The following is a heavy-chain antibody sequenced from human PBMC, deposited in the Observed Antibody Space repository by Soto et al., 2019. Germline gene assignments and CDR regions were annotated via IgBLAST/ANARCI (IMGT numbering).Heavy chain of an antibody. CDR3: AREHDAFDI. J-gene: IGHJ3*02. CDR1: GFTFSSYA. CDR2: ISYDGSNK. Sequence: QVQLVESGGGVVQPGSSLRLSCAASGFTFSSYAMHWVRQAPGKGLEWVAVISYDGSNKYYADSVKGRFTISRDNSKNTLYLQMNSLRAEDTAVYYCAREHDAFDIWGQGTMVTVSS. V-gene: IGHV3-30-3*01.